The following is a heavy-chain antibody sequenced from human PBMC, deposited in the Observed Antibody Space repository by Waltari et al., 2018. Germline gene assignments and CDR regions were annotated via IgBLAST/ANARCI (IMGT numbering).Heavy chain of an antibody. CDR1: GFTFSSYW. Sequence: EVQLVESGGGLVQPGGSLRLSCAASGFTFSSYWLSWVRQAPGKGLEWVANIKQDGSEKYYVDSVKGRFTISRDNAKNSLYLQMNSLRAEDTAVYYCATIWGGLENFDYWGQGTLVTVSS. CDR3: ATIWGGLENFDY. V-gene: IGHV3-7*01. CDR2: IKQDGSEK. J-gene: IGHJ4*02. D-gene: IGHD5-12*01.